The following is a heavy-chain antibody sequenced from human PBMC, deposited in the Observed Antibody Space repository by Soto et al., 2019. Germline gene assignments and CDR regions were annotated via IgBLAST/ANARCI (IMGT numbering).Heavy chain of an antibody. CDR1: GGSITSNW. J-gene: IGHJ4*02. Sequence: QVQLQESGPGLMKPSGTLSLTCAVSGGSITSNWWSRVRLPPGKGLGCIAEIFHTGSANYNPSLMGRLTISMDKSRNHLSLNLNSVTAADTAVYYCARHIAVSRTRGFDHWGQGTLVTVSS. D-gene: IGHD2-21*01. CDR2: IFHTGSA. V-gene: IGHV4-4*02. CDR3: ARHIAVSRTRGFDH.